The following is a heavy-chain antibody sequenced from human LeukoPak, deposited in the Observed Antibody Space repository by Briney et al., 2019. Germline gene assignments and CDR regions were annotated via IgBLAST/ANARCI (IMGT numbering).Heavy chain of an antibody. CDR3: LSGHDNAFDP. V-gene: IGHV4-34*01. J-gene: IGHJ5*02. Sequence: SETLSLTCAVYGGSFSGYYWSWIRQPPGKGLEWIGEINHSGSTNYNPSLKSRVTISVDTSKNQFSLKLTSLPATDTAVYYCLSGHDNAFDPWGQGTLVTVSP. D-gene: IGHD3-9*01. CDR2: INHSGST. CDR1: GGSFSGYY.